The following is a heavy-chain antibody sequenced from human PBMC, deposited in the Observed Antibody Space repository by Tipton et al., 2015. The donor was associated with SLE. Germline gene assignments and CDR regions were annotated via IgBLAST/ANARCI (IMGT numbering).Heavy chain of an antibody. V-gene: IGHV4-39*07. CDR3: ARDMTTVTGGYYYGMDV. CDR2: IYYSGST. CDR1: GGSISSSSYY. Sequence: TLSLTCTVSGGSISSSSYYWGWIRQPPGKGLEWIGSIYYSGSTYYNPSLKSRVTISVDTSKNQFSLKLSSVTAADTAVYYCARDMTTVTGGYYYGMDVWGQGTTVTVSS. D-gene: IGHD4-17*01. J-gene: IGHJ6*02.